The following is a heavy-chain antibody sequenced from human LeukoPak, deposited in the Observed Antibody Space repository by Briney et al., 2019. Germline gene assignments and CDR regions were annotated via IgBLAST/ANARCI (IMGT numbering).Heavy chain of an antibody. D-gene: IGHD3-10*01. CDR3: ARRKVRGVMRYYYYYGMDV. CDR2: INHSGST. J-gene: IGHJ6*02. Sequence: SETLSLTCAVYGGSFSGYYWSWIRQPPGKGLEGIGEINHSGSTNYNPSLKSRVTISVDTSKNQFSLKLSSVTAADTAVYYCARRKVRGVMRYYYYYGMDVWGQGTTVTVSS. V-gene: IGHV4-34*01. CDR1: GGSFSGYY.